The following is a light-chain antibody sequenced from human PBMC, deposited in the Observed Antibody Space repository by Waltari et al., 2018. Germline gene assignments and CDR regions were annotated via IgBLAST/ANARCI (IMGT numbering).Light chain of an antibody. CDR3: HQYAYSPLA. Sequence: TLLTQSPGTLSLSPGERVTLSCRASESVTNNYLAWYQQKPGQAPRLLIFNASNRATGIPDRFSGSGSGTDFTLTISRLEPEDFAVYYCHQYAYSPLAFGGGTKVEI. V-gene: IGKV3-20*01. CDR1: ESVTNNY. J-gene: IGKJ4*01. CDR2: NAS.